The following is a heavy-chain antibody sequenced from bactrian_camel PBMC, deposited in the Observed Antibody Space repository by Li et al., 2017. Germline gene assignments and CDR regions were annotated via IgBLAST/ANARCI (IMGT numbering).Heavy chain of an antibody. D-gene: IGHD2*01. V-gene: IGHV3S26*01. CDR3: AAGLGFFASCSACSHKTPADFED. CDR1: GYTSSTWC. Sequence: VQLVESGGGSVQAGGSLRLSCTVSGYTSSTWCMAWFRQAPGSEREGVAGIDTTGSTTYADSMKDRFTISKDNAKNTLYLEMNSLKPEDTAMYYCAAGLGFFASCSACSHKTPADFEDWGPGTQVTVS. CDR2: IDTTGST. J-gene: IGHJ4*01.